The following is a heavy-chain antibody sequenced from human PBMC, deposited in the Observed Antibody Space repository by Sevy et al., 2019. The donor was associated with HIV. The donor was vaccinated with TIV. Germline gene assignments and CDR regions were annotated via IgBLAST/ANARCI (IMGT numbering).Heavy chain of an antibody. J-gene: IGHJ5*02. CDR3: ARDREVLWFGDSNWFDP. Sequence: ASVKVSCKASGYTFTGYYMHWVRQAPGQGLEWMGRINPNSGGTNYAQKFQGRVTMTRDTSISTAYMELSRLRSDDTAVYYWARDREVLWFGDSNWFDPWGQGTLVTVSS. CDR1: GYTFTGYY. D-gene: IGHD3-10*01. V-gene: IGHV1-2*06. CDR2: INPNSGGT.